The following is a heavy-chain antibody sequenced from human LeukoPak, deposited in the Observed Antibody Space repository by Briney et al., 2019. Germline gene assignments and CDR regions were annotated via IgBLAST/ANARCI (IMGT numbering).Heavy chain of an antibody. J-gene: IGHJ6*02. CDR2: IYYSGST. Sequence: SETLSLTCTVSGGSISSYYWSWIRQPPGKGLERIGYIYYSGSTNYNPSLKSRVTISVDTSQNQFSLKLSSVTAADTAVYYCAREVGDSSGYYFYRAGPSPMDVWGQGTTVTVSS. CDR3: AREVGDSSGYYFYRAGPSPMDV. D-gene: IGHD3-22*01. CDR1: GGSISSYY. V-gene: IGHV4-59*12.